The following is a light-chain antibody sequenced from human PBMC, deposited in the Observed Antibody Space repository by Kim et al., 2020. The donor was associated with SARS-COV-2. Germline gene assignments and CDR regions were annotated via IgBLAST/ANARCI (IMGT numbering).Light chain of an antibody. CDR1: QSITSG. CDR3: QQHNGY. Sequence: TLSAPVGEKVTITCRASQSITSGLAWYQQKPGKAPKLLIYAVSSLDSGVPSRFSGSGSGTQFTLTISSLQPDDFATYYCQQHNGYFGGGTKVDIK. V-gene: IGKV1-5*01. CDR2: AVS. J-gene: IGKJ4*01.